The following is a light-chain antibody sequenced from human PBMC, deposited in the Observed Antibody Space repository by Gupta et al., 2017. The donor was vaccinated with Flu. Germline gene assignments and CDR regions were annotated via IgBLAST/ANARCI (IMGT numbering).Light chain of an antibody. CDR1: QSVGNS. Sequence: EIVLTQSPATLSLSPGERATLSCRAIQSVGNSLAWYKQKPGQAPRLLIYDAANRRTGIPARFSGSGCGRDFSLTITSREPEDVALYYCQQRGNWLSITFGGGTRVEIK. J-gene: IGKJ4*01. CDR2: DAA. V-gene: IGKV3-11*02. CDR3: QQRGNWLSIT.